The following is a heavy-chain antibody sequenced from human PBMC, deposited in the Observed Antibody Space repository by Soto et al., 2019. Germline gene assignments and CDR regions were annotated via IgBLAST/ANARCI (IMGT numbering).Heavy chain of an antibody. CDR1: GFTVSSNY. CDR3: AKSPGMYYYDSSGYYHYDY. CDR2: IYSGGST. Sequence: LRLSCAASGFTVSSNYMSWVRQAPGKGLEWVSVIYSGGSTYYADSVKGRFTISRDNSKNTLYLQMNSLRAEDTAVYYCAKSPGMYYYDSSGYYHYDYWGQGTLVTVSS. V-gene: IGHV3-53*01. J-gene: IGHJ4*02. D-gene: IGHD3-22*01.